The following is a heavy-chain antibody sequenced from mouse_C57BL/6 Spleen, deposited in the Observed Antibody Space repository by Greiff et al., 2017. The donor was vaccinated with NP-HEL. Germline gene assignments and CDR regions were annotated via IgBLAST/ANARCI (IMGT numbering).Heavy chain of an antibody. CDR3: ARPYYYHWYFEV. D-gene: IGHD1-1*01. CDR2: IRNKANGYTT. V-gene: IGHV7-3*01. CDR1: GFTFTDYY. J-gene: IGHJ1*03. Sequence: EVHLVESGGGLVQPGGSLSLSCAASGFTFTDYYMSWVRQPPGKALEWLGFIRNKANGYTTEYSASVMGRFTISRDNSKSILYLQKSAMRAEDSATYYCARPYYYHWYFEVWGTGTTVTVSS.